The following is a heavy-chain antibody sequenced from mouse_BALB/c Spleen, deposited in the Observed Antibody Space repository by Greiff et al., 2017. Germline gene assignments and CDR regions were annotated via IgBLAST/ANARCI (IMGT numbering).Heavy chain of an antibody. J-gene: IGHJ3*01. CDR2: ISYSGST. CDR3: ARFGNYVPFAY. D-gene: IGHD2-1*01. V-gene: IGHV3-2*02. Sequence: EVQRVESGPGLVKPSQSLSLTCTVTGYSITSDYAWNWIRQFPGNKLEWMGYISYSGSTSYNPSLKSRISITRDTSKNQFFLQLNSVTTEDTATYYCARFGNYVPFAYWGQGTLVTVSA. CDR1: GYSITSDYA.